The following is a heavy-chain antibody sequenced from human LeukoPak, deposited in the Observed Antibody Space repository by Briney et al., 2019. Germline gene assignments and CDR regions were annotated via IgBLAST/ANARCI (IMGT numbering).Heavy chain of an antibody. J-gene: IGHJ4*02. D-gene: IGHD3-22*01. V-gene: IGHV4-4*07. CDR2: IYTSGST. CDR1: GGSISSYY. Sequence: SETLSLTCTVSGGSISSYYWSWIRQPAGKGLEWIGRIYTSGSTNYNPSLKSRVTMSVDTSKNQFSLKLSSVTAADTAVYYCARGYYDSSGYYPEYYYFDYWGQGTLVTVSS. CDR3: ARGYYDSSGYYPEYYYFDY.